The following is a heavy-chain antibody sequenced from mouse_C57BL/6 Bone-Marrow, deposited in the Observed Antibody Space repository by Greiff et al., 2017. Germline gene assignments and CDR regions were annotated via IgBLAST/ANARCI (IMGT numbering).Heavy chain of an antibody. J-gene: IGHJ2*01. D-gene: IGHD2-1*01. CDR3: ARSGYLLWSL. Sequence: VQLQQPGTELVKPGASVKLSCKASGYTFTSSWLHWVKQRPGHGLEWIGNINPCNGGPNYNEKFKSKATLNGDKSSSTAYMKLSSLQSEDSAVYDCARSGYLLWSLCGQGTTLTVSS. CDR1: GYTFTSSW. V-gene: IGHV1-53*01. CDR2: INPCNGGP.